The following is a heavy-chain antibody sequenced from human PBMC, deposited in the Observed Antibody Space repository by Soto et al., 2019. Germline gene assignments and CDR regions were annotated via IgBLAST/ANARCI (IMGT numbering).Heavy chain of an antibody. V-gene: IGHV5-10-1*01. CDR2: IDPSDSYT. CDR1: GYSFTSYW. J-gene: IGHJ5*02. CDR3: AVYDYYDSSGPLGDWFDP. D-gene: IGHD3-22*01. Sequence: ESLKISCKGSGYSFTSYWISWVRQMPGKGLEWMGRIDPSDSYTNYSPSFQGHVTISADKSISTAYLQWSSLKASDTAMYYCAVYDYYDSSGPLGDWFDPWGQGTLVTVSS.